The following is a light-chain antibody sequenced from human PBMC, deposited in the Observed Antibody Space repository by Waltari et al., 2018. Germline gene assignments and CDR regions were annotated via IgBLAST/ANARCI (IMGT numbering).Light chain of an antibody. CDR3: QQNYTTPWT. CDR2: WAS. Sequence: DIVMTQSPDSLAVSLGERATLNCKSSQTVLYSANNKNYLTWYQHKPGQPPKLLISWASIRESGVPDRVTGSGSGTDFTLTISSLQAEDVAVYYCQQNYTTPWTFGQGTKVEIK. J-gene: IGKJ1*01. CDR1: QTVLYSANNKNY. V-gene: IGKV4-1*01.